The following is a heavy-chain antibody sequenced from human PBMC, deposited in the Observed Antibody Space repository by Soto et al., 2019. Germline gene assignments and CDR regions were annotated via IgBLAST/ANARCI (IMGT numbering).Heavy chain of an antibody. CDR1: GFTFSDYY. CDR2: ITSSGTTI. Sequence: PGGSLRLSCAASGFTFSDYYMSWIRQAPGKGLEWVSDITSSGTTIYYADSVKGRFTISRDNAKHSLYLQMNSLRAEDTAVYYCARVNGHYYYGMDVWGQGTTVTVAS. CDR3: ARVNGHYYYGMDV. V-gene: IGHV3-11*01. J-gene: IGHJ6*02. D-gene: IGHD1-1*01.